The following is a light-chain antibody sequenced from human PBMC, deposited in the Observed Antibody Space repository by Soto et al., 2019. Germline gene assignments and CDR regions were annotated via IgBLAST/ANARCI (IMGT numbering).Light chain of an antibody. V-gene: IGLV2-14*01. CDR3: NSYTRFSTYV. CDR1: SSEVGLYDF. Sequence: QSALTQPASVSGSPGQSITISCTGASSEVGLYDFVSWYQHHPGKAPKLLIFEVSYRPSGVSSRFSGSKSGNTASLTISGLQAEDEADYYCNSYTRFSTYVFGTGTKVTVL. CDR2: EVS. J-gene: IGLJ1*01.